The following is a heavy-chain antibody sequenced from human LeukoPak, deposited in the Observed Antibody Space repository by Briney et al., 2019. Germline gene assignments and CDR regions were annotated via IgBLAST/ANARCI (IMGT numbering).Heavy chain of an antibody. D-gene: IGHD5-24*01. CDR2: IQKDGSDK. CDR3: AGDEGWTFDI. V-gene: IGHV3-7*01. J-gene: IGHJ3*02. CDR1: GFTFSTHW. Sequence: GGSLRLSCAASGFTFSTHWMSWFRQAPGKGLEWVALIQKDGSDKYYVDSVKGRFTISRDNAKNSLYLQMNGLRADDTAVYYCAGDEGWTFDIWGQGTKVTVSS.